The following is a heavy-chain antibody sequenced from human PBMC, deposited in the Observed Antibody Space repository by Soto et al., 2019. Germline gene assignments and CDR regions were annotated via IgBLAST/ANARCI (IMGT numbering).Heavy chain of an antibody. CDR1: GGTFSSYT. Sequence: ASVKVSCKASGGTFSSYTISWVRQAPGQGLEWMGRIIPILGIANYTQKFQGRVTITADKSTSTAYMELSSLRSEDTAVYYCASSRAGGRVMYPGYYYYYMDVWGKGTTVTVSS. CDR2: IIPILGIA. J-gene: IGHJ6*03. V-gene: IGHV1-69*02. D-gene: IGHD2-8*02. CDR3: ASSRAGGRVMYPGYYYYYMDV.